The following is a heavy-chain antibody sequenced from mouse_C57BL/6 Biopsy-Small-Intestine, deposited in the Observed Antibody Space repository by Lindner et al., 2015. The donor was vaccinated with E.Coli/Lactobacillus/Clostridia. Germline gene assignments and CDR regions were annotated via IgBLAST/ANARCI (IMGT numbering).Heavy chain of an antibody. D-gene: IGHD2-2*01. CDR1: GYTFTNYL. CDR3: AGYGYSYAMDY. Sequence: VQLQESGPELVKPGASVKMSCKASGYTFTNYLMHWVKQKPGQGLEWIGHINPYNDGAKYNETFKDKATLTSDKSSSTAYMDLSGLTSEDSAVYYCAGYGYSYAMDYWGQGTSVTVSS. V-gene: IGHV1-14*01. CDR2: INPYNDGA. J-gene: IGHJ4*01.